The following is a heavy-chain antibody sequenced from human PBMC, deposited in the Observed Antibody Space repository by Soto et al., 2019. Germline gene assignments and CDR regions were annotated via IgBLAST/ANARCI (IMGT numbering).Heavy chain of an antibody. Sequence: PGGSLSLSCATSGFTFRSYWMNWVRQAPGKGLERVANLNKDGSEVQYVDSVKGRFTVSRDNAKKSMDLQMHRLRAEDTAVYYCARDGVNGDSSGYIPGDYYYYYGMDVWGQGTTVTVSS. D-gene: IGHD3-22*01. V-gene: IGHV3-7*03. J-gene: IGHJ6*02. CDR2: LNKDGSEV. CDR3: ARDGVNGDSSGYIPGDYYYYYGMDV. CDR1: GFTFRSYW.